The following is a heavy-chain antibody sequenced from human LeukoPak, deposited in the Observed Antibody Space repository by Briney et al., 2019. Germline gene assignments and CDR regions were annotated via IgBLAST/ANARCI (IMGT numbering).Heavy chain of an antibody. CDR3: AKLHDYGDYVDYSYMDV. J-gene: IGHJ6*03. V-gene: IGHV3-53*05. CDR1: GFTVSSNY. Sequence: GGSLRLSCAASGFTVSSNYMSWVRQAPGKGLEWVSVIYSGGSTYYADSVKGRFTISRDNSKNTLYLQMNSLRAEDTAVYYCAKLHDYGDYVDYSYMDVWGKGTTVTVSS. CDR2: IYSGGST. D-gene: IGHD4-17*01.